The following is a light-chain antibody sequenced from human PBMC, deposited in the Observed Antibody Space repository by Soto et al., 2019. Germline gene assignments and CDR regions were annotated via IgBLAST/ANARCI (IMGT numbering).Light chain of an antibody. CDR3: SSYTRSSTSYV. CDR1: SSDVGGYNY. CDR2: EVS. Sequence: QSALTQPASVSGSPGQSITISCTGTSSDVGGYNYVSWYQQHPGKAPKLMIYEVSNRPSRVSNRFSGSKSGNTASLTISGLQVEDEADYHCSSYTRSSTSYVFGTGTKLTVL. J-gene: IGLJ1*01. V-gene: IGLV2-14*01.